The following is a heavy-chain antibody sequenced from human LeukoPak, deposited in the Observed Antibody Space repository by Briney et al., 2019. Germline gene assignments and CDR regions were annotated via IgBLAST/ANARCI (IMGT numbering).Heavy chain of an antibody. CDR2: ISSSGSTI. J-gene: IGHJ3*02. CDR3: ARGGVYYYDSSGSRGAFDI. D-gene: IGHD3-22*01. CDR1: GFTFSSYE. V-gene: IGHV3-48*03. Sequence: GGSLRLSCAASGFTFSSYEMNWVRQAPGKGLEWVSYISSSGSTIYYADSVKGRFTISRDNAKNSLYLQMNSLRAEDTAVYYCARGGVYYYDSSGSRGAFDIWGQGTMVTVSS.